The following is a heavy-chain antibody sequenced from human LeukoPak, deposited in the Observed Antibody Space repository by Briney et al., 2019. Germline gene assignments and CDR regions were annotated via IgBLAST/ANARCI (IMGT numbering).Heavy chain of an antibody. J-gene: IGHJ4*02. Sequence: GGSLRLSCAASGLTFSSYGMHWVRQAPGKGLEWVAFIRYDGSNKYYADSVKGRFTISRDNSKNTLYLQMNSLRAEDTAVYYCAKDPGDYGDYGYWGQGTLVTVSS. CDR3: AKDPGDYGDYGY. CDR1: GLTFSSYG. V-gene: IGHV3-30*02. CDR2: IRYDGSNK. D-gene: IGHD4-17*01.